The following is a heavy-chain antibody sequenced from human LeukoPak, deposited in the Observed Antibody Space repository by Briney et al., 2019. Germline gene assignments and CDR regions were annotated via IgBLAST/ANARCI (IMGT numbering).Heavy chain of an antibody. CDR1: GFTFDDYA. CDR2: ISWNSGSI. CDR3: AKVSYDSSGYYPDY. Sequence: PGGSLRLSCAASGFTFDDYAMHWVRQAPGKGLEWVSGISWNSGSIGYADSVKGRFTISRDNAKNSLYLQMNSLRAEDTALYYCAKVSYDSSGYYPDYWGQGTLVTVSS. J-gene: IGHJ4*02. V-gene: IGHV3-9*01. D-gene: IGHD3-22*01.